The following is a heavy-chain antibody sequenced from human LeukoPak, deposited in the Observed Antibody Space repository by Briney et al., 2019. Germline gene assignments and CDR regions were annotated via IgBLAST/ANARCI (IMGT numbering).Heavy chain of an antibody. D-gene: IGHD2-2*01. V-gene: IGHV4-4*07. Sequence: SETLSLTCTVSGGSISSYYWSWIRQPAGKGLEWIGRIYTSGSTNYNPSLKSRVTISVDTSKNQFSLKLSSVTAADTAVYYCARRCEGSSTSCHDYWGQGTLVTVSS. CDR3: ARRCEGSSTSCHDY. CDR2: IYTSGST. CDR1: GGSISSYY. J-gene: IGHJ4*02.